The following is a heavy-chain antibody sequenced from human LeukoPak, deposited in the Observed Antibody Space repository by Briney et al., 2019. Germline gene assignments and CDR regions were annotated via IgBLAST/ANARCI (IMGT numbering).Heavy chain of an antibody. V-gene: IGHV3-23*01. CDR3: VQEGPRGLAFDI. CDR1: GFTFSSYA. Sequence: PGGSLRLSCAASGFTFSSYATSWVRQAPGKGLEWVSAISGSGGSTYYADSVKGRFTISRDNSKNTLYLQMNSLRAEDTAVYYCVQEGPRGLAFDIWGQGTKVTVSP. J-gene: IGHJ3*02. CDR2: ISGSGGST.